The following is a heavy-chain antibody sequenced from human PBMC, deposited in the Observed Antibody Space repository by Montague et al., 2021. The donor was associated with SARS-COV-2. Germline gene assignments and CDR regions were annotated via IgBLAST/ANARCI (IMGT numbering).Heavy chain of an antibody. CDR1: GGSISGYF. D-gene: IGHD3-10*01. J-gene: IGHJ4*02. Sequence: SETLSLTCTVSGGSISGYFWNWIRQSPGKGLEWIGYIYYSGTTKYNPALKSRVAISLDTSKNQISLNLNSVTAADTAAYYCAATDYFASGAYDFWGQGTRVTVSS. CDR2: IYYSGTT. CDR3: AATDYFASGAYDF. V-gene: IGHV4-59*08.